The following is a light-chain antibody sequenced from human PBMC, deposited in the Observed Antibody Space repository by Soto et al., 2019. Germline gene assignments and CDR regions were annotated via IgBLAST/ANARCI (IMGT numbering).Light chain of an antibody. CDR1: SSNIGSNT. J-gene: IGLJ3*02. Sequence: QSVLSQPPSASATPGQRVTISCSGSSSNIGSNTVNWYQQLPGTAPKPLIYKSNQRPSGVPVRFSGSKSGTSASLAISGLQSEDEADYYCAAWDDSLNGRVFGGGTKLTVL. V-gene: IGLV1-44*01. CDR2: KSN. CDR3: AAWDDSLNGRV.